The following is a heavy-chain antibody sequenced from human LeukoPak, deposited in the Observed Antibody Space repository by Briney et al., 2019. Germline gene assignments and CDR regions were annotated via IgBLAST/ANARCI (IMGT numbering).Heavy chain of an antibody. V-gene: IGHV4-59*01. CDR2: IYYSGST. J-gene: IGHJ5*02. D-gene: IGHD2-2*01. Sequence: PSETLSLTCTVSGGSISSYYWSWIRQPPGKGLEWIGYIYYSGSTNYNPSLKSRVTISVDTSKNQFSLKLSSVTAADTAVYYCARVKVVVPAATNWFDPWGQGTLVTVSS. CDR1: GGSISSYY. CDR3: ARVKVVVPAATNWFDP.